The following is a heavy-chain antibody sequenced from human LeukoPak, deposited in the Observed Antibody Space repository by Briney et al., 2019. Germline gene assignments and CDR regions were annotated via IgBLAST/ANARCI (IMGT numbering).Heavy chain of an antibody. CDR3: ASSGGSYFILDY. CDR2: IIPILGIA. J-gene: IGHJ4*02. CDR1: GGSFSSYA. V-gene: IGHV1-69*04. D-gene: IGHD1-26*01. Sequence: SVKVSCKASGGSFSSYAISWVRQAPGQGLEWMGRIIPILGIANYAQKFQGRVTITADKSTSTAYMELSSLRSEDTAVYYCASSGGSYFILDYWGQGTLVTVSS.